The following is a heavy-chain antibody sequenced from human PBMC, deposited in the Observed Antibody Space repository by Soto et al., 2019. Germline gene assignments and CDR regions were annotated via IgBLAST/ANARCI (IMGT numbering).Heavy chain of an antibody. CDR3: VKDRYRYCSGGSCYYFDD. J-gene: IGHJ4*02. CDR2: ISYDGHNK. V-gene: IGHV3-30*18. Sequence: RRLSCAASRFSFSSFGMHWVRQAPGKGLEWVALISYDGHNKNYTDSVKGRFTVSRDNSKNTLYLQMNSLRPEDTAVYYCVKDRYRYCSGGSCYYFDDWGQGTLVTVSS. D-gene: IGHD2-15*01. CDR1: RFSFSSFG.